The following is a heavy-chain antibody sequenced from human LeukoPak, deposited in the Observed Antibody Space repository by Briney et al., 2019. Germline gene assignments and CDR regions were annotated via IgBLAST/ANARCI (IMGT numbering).Heavy chain of an antibody. CDR2: INPNSGGT. J-gene: IGHJ4*02. CDR3: ARDPDGYCSGGSCYSFGY. D-gene: IGHD2-15*01. V-gene: IGHV1-2*02. CDR1: GYTFTGYY. Sequence: GASVKVSCKASGYTFTGYYMHWVRQAPGQGLEWMGWINPNSGGTNYAQKFQGRVTMTRDTSISTAYMELSRLRSDDTAVYYCARDPDGYCSGGSCYSFGYWGQGTLVTVSS.